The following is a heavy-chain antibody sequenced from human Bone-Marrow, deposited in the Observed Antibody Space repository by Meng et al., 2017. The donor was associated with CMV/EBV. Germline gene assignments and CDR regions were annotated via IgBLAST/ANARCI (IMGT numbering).Heavy chain of an antibody. CDR3: ARDLGFLDY. CDR2: ISYDGSNK. Sequence: GGSLRLSCAASGFTFSSYAMHWVRQAPGKGLEWVAVISYDGSNKYYADSVKGRFTISRDNSKNTLYLQMNSLRAEDTAVYYCARDLGFLDYWGQGTLVTVAS. D-gene: IGHD2/OR15-2a*01. CDR1: GFTFSSYA. J-gene: IGHJ4*02. V-gene: IGHV3-30*04.